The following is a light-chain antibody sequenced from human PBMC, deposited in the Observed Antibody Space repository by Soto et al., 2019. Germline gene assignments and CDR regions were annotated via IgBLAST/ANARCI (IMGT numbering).Light chain of an antibody. CDR1: QSLRSSY. V-gene: IGKV3-20*01. CDR3: QEYGSSRT. Sequence: EIVLTQSPGTLSLSPGERATLSCRASQSLRSSYLAWYQQKPGHAPRLLIYGASSRATGIPDRFSGSGSGTDFTLTLTGREPADFAVYYCQEYGSSRTFGQGTKVEIK. J-gene: IGKJ1*01. CDR2: GAS.